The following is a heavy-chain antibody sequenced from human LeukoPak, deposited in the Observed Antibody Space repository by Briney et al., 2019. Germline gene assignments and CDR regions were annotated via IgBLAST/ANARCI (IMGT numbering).Heavy chain of an antibody. CDR2: ISAGNGNT. CDR3: ARGKRVGYCTNGVCPGDY. Sequence: ASVKVSCKASGYTFTSYAMHWMRQAPGQRLEWMGWISAGNGNTKYSQKFQGRVTITRDTSASTAFMELSSLRSEDTAVYYCARGKRVGYCTNGVCPGDYWGHGTLVTVSS. D-gene: IGHD2-8*01. CDR1: GYTFTSYA. V-gene: IGHV1-3*01. J-gene: IGHJ4*01.